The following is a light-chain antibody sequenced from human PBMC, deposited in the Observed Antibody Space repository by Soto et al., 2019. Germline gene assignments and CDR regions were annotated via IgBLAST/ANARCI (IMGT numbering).Light chain of an antibody. CDR1: QSVSSSY. V-gene: IGKV3-20*01. CDR3: QQYGSPLFT. J-gene: IGKJ3*01. CDR2: GAS. Sequence: EIVLTQSPGTLSLSPGERATLSCRASQSVSSSYLAWYQQKPGQAPRLLIYGASSRATGIPDRFSGSGSGTDFTLTISRLEPEDFAVYYCQQYGSPLFTFGPGTKVDI.